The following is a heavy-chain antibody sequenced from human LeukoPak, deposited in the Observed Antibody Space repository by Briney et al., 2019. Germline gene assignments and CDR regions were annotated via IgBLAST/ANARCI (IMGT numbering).Heavy chain of an antibody. CDR2: ISGSGGST. CDR3: AKDRASWIQLGDAFDI. D-gene: IGHD5-18*01. J-gene: IGHJ3*02. Sequence: AGSLSLSCAASGFTFSSYAMSWVRQAPGKGLEWVSAISGSGGSTYYADPVKGRFTISRDNSKNTLYLQMNSLRAEDTAVYYCAKDRASWIQLGDAFDIWGQGTMVTVSS. V-gene: IGHV3-23*01. CDR1: GFTFSSYA.